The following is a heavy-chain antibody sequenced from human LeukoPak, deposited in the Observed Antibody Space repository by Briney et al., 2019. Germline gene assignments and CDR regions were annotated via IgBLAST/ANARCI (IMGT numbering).Heavy chain of an antibody. Sequence: PGGSLRLSCAASGFTFSSYSMNWVRQAPGKGLEWVSSISSSSSYIYYADSVKGRFTISRDNAKNSLYLQINSLRAEDTAVYYCARGPTIPIAAAGTGYYYGMDVWGQGTTVTVSS. CDR1: GFTFSSYS. D-gene: IGHD6-13*01. V-gene: IGHV3-21*01. CDR2: ISSSSSYI. J-gene: IGHJ6*02. CDR3: ARGPTIPIAAAGTGYYYGMDV.